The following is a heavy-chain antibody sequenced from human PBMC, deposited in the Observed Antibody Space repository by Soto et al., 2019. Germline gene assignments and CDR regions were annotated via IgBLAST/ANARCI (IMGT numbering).Heavy chain of an antibody. CDR3: ARDRIRDGYNYFHY. Sequence: PGVSLSLSGVVSAFTFSSSWMHWVRQAPGKGLVWVSRINSDGSSTSYADSVKGRFTISRDNAKNTLYLQMNSLRAEDTAVYYCARDRIRDGYNYFHYWGQGTLVTVSS. CDR1: AFTFSSSW. CDR2: INSDGSST. V-gene: IGHV3-74*01. J-gene: IGHJ4*02. D-gene: IGHD5-12*01.